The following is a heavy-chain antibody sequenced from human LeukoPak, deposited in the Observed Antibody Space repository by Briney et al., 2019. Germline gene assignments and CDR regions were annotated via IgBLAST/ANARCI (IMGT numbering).Heavy chain of an antibody. Sequence: GGSLRLSCAASGFTFSSYWMSWVRQAPGKGLEWVANIKPDGSDQYYVDSVKGRFTISRDNAKNSLYLQMNSLRAEDTAVYYCARDLSGGSYPSCFDYWGQGTLVTVSS. CDR1: GFTFSSYW. V-gene: IGHV3-7*01. J-gene: IGHJ4*02. CDR2: IKPDGSDQ. D-gene: IGHD1-26*01. CDR3: ARDLSGGSYPSCFDY.